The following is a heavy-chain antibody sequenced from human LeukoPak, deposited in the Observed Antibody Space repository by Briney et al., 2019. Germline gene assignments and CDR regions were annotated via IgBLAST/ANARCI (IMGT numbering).Heavy chain of an antibody. J-gene: IGHJ4*02. Sequence: PGGSLRLSCAASGFTVSSNYMSWVRQAPGEGLEWVSVIFSGGGTYYAASVKGRFTISRDNAKNSLYLQMNSLRAEDTAVYYCARDSYYYDTFDYWGQGTLVTVSS. V-gene: IGHV3-53*01. CDR2: IFSGGGT. CDR1: GFTVSSNY. CDR3: ARDSYYYDTFDY. D-gene: IGHD3-22*01.